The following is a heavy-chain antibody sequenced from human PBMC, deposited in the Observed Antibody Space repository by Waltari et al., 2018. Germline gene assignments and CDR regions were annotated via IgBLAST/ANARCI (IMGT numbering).Heavy chain of an antibody. Sequence: EVQLVESGGVVVQAGGSLRLSCAASGFSFDEDGMHWVRQVPGEGLQCVSFISWKCVRTIYAESVKGRFTVSRDNSKNSLYLQMNSLRAEDTAFYYCAKDGTAAAGSYYFDYWGQGTLVTVSS. CDR2: ISWKCVRT. CDR3: AKDGTAAAGSYYFDY. CDR1: GFSFDEDG. J-gene: IGHJ4*02. V-gene: IGHV3-43D*04. D-gene: IGHD6-13*01.